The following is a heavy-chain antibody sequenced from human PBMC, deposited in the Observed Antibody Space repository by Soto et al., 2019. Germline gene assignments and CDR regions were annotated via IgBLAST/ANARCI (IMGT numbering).Heavy chain of an antibody. CDR3: ASSGGTTRGVFDY. V-gene: IGHV4-39*01. D-gene: IGHD3-10*01. CDR1: GGSISSSSYY. CDR2: IYYSGST. Sequence: QLQLQESGPGLVKPSETLSLTCTVSGGSISSSSYYWGWIRQPPGKGLEWIGSIYYSGSTYYNPSLKSRVTISVDTSKNQFSLKLSSVTAADTAVYYCASSGGTTRGVFDYWGQGTLVTVSS. J-gene: IGHJ4*02.